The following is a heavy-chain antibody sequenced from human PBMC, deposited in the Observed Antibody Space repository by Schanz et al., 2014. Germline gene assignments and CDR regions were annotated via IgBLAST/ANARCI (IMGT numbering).Heavy chain of an antibody. CDR1: RFTFSDYW. Sequence: EVQLVESGGGLVQPGGSLRLSCAASRFTFSDYWMSWVRQAPGKGLEWVANMNQDGSVKNYVDSVKGRFTISRDNAKNSLYLQRNSLRAEDTAVYYCAIDKGGLIPFDYWGQGTLVAVSS. V-gene: IGHV3-7*01. D-gene: IGHD2-15*01. J-gene: IGHJ4*02. CDR3: AIDKGGLIPFDY. CDR2: MNQDGSVK.